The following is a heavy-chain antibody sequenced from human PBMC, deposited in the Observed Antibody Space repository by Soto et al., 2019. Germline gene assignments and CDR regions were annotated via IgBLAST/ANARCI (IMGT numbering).Heavy chain of an antibody. J-gene: IGHJ5*02. CDR2: IIPIFGTA. CDR3: AISLSLTASFPWFDP. Sequence: SVKVSCKASGGTFSSYAISWVRQAPGQGLEWMGGIIPIFGTANYAQKFQGRVTITADESTSTAYMELSSLRSEDTAVYYCAISLSLTASFPWFDPWGQGTLVTVSS. D-gene: IGHD3-3*02. V-gene: IGHV1-69*13. CDR1: GGTFSSYA.